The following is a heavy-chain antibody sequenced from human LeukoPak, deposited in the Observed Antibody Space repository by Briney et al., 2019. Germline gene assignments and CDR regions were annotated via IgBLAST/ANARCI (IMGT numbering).Heavy chain of an antibody. D-gene: IGHD3-16*02. CDR3: TTDPGELSPHNDY. CDR1: GFTVSTDF. CDR2: IKSKTDGGTT. Sequence: SGGSLRLSCAASGFTVSTDFMSWVRQAPGKGLEWVGRIKSKTDGGTTDYAAPVKGRFTISRDDSKNTLYLQMNSLKTEDTAVYYCTTDPGELSPHNDYWGQGTLVTVSS. V-gene: IGHV3-15*01. J-gene: IGHJ4*02.